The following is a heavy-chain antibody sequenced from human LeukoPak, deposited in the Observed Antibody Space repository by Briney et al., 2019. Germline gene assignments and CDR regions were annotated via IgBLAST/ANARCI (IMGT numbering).Heavy chain of an antibody. CDR1: GYSFTSNY. CDR3: ARDQEGFDY. CDR2: IYPRDGST. J-gene: IGHJ4*02. Sequence: GASVKVSCKVSGYSFTSNYIHWVRQAPGQGLEWMGMIYPRDGSTSYAQRFQDRVTVTRDTSTSTVHMELSDLRSEDTAVYYCARDQEGFDYWGQGTLVTVSS. V-gene: IGHV1-46*01.